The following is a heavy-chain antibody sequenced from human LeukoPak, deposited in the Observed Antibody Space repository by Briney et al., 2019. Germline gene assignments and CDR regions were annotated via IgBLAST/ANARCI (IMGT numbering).Heavy chain of an antibody. CDR3: ARYYGSGSYYSLGYYFDY. J-gene: IGHJ4*02. D-gene: IGHD3-10*01. V-gene: IGHV1-18*01. Sequence: ASVKVSCKASGYTFTSYGISWVRQAPGQGLEWMGWISAYNGNTNYAQKLQGRVTMTTDTSTSTAYMELRSLRSDDTAVYYCARYYGSGSYYSLGYYFDYWGQGTLVTVSS. CDR1: GYTFTSYG. CDR2: ISAYNGNT.